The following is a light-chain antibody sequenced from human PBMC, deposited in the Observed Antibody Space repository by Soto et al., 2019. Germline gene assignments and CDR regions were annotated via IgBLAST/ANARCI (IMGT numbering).Light chain of an antibody. J-gene: IGKJ2*01. Sequence: DIQVTQFPPSLSASVGDRVTITCRASQSIDSFLIWYQQRPGRAPKVLIYAPSSLQSGVPSRFSGSGSGTDFTLTINNLQPEDFATYYCQQIYNAPFTFGQGTNLDI. V-gene: IGKV1-39*01. CDR3: QQIYNAPFT. CDR1: QSIDSF. CDR2: APS.